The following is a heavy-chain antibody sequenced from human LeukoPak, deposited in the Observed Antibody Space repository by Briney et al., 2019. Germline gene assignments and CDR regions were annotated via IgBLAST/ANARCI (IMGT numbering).Heavy chain of an antibody. CDR2: INPSGGST. D-gene: IGHD2-2*01. CDR3: ARGPCRYYFDY. V-gene: IGHV1-46*01. J-gene: IGHJ4*02. Sequence: ASVKVSCKASGYTFTNYYMHWVRQAPGQGLEWMGIINPSGGSTTYAQKFQGRVTMTRDTSTSTVYMELSSLRSEDTALYYCARGPCRYYFDYWGQGTLVTVSS. CDR1: GYTFTNYY.